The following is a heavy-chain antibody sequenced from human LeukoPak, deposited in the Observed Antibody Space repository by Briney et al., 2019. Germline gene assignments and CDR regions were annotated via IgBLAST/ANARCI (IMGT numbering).Heavy chain of an antibody. CDR1: GGSFSGYY. D-gene: IGHD6-19*01. Sequence: SETLSLTCAVYGGSFSGYYWSWIRQPSGKGLEWIGYIYYSGSTNYNPSLKSRVTISVDTSKNQFSLKLSSVTAADTAVYYCARSSGWRNWFDPWGQGTLVTVSS. J-gene: IGHJ5*02. CDR2: IYYSGST. V-gene: IGHV4-59*01. CDR3: ARSSGWRNWFDP.